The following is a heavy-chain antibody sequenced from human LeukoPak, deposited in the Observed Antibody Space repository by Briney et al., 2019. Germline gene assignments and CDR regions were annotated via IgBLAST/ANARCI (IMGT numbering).Heavy chain of an antibody. CDR3: TRVGYIDEGIDY. CDR1: GFPFSSYW. D-gene: IGHD5-24*01. J-gene: IGHJ4*02. V-gene: IGHV3-7*04. CDR2: LKQDGSKK. Sequence: GGSLRLSCVASGFPFSSYWMTWVRQAPGKGLEWVANLKQDGSKKSYVDSVKGRFTISRDNAKNSLYLQMNSLRAEDTAIYYCTRVGYIDEGIDYWGQGTLVTVSS.